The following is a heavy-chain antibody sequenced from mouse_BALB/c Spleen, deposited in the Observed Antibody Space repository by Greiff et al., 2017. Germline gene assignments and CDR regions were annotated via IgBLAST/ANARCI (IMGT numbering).Heavy chain of an antibody. CDR1: GFTFSDYY. CDR3: ARGEYDYYAMDY. V-gene: IGHV5-4*02. CDR2: ISDGGSYT. Sequence: DVKLVESGGGLVKPGGSLKLSCAASGFTFSDYYMYWVRQTPEKRLEWVATISDGGSYTYYPDSVKGRFTISRDNAKNNLYLQMSSLKSEDTAMYYCARGEYDYYAMDYWGQGTSVTVSS. J-gene: IGHJ4*01. D-gene: IGHD2-10*02.